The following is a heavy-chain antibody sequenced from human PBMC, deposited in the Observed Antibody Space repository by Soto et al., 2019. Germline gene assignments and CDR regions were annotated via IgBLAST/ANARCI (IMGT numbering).Heavy chain of an antibody. J-gene: IGHJ6*02. D-gene: IGHD2-2*01. CDR3: ARAFGYCSSTSCYAEDYYYYGMDV. CDR2: IIPIFVTA. V-gene: IGHV1-69*01. CDR1: GGTFSSYA. Sequence: QVQLVQSGAEVKKPGSSVKVSCKASGGTFSSYAISWVRQAPGQGLEWRGGIIPIFVTANYAQKFQGRVTITADEYTSTAYMELSSLRSEDTAVYYCARAFGYCSSTSCYAEDYYYYGMDVWGQGTTVTVSS.